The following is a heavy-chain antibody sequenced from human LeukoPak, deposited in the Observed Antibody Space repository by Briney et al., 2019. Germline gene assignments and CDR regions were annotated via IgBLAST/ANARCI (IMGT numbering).Heavy chain of an antibody. J-gene: IGHJ4*02. CDR2: INPNSGGT. CDR3: ARLSEGYSGHDPY. V-gene: IGHV1-2*02. Sequence: ASVNVSCKASGYTFTDYYMHWVRQAPGQGLEWMGWINPNSGGTIYAQKFQGRVTMTRDTSISTAYMELSRLKSDDTAVYYCARLSEGYSGHDPYWGQGTLVTVSS. CDR1: GYTFTDYY. D-gene: IGHD5-12*01.